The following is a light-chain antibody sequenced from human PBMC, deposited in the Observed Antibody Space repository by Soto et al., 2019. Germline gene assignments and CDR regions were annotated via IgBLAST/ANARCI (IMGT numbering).Light chain of an antibody. Sequence: DIQWTQSPSFLSASVGDRVTITCRSSQSIRSWLAWYQQKPGKAPKLLIYKESSXKSGVPSRFSGSGSGTEFTLTISSLQHDDFATYYCQQYNSYSTFGQGTKVDIK. CDR3: QQYNSYST. V-gene: IGKV1-5*03. CDR2: KES. CDR1: QSIRSW. J-gene: IGKJ1*01.